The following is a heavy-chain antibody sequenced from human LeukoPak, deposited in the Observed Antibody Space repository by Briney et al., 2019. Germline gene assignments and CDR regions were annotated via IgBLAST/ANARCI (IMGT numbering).Heavy chain of an antibody. CDR3: ASAVGYCGGDCYSDY. CDR2: ISSSGTTI. CDR1: GFVFSSYE. Sequence: GGSLRLSCAASGFVFSSYEMNWVRQAPGKGLEWISYISSSGTTIHYADSVKGRFTISRDNAKNALYLQMNSLRGDDTAIYYCASAVGYCGGDCYSDYWGQGTLVTVSS. V-gene: IGHV3-48*03. J-gene: IGHJ4*02. D-gene: IGHD2-21*02.